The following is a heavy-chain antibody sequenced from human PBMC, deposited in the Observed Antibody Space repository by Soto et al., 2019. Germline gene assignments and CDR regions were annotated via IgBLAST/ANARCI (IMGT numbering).Heavy chain of an antibody. V-gene: IGHV4-61*01. Sequence: QVQLQESGPGLVKPSETLSLTCTVSGDSVSSGSYYWSWIRQPPGKGLEWIGYIFYSGSTNYNPSLKSRVTIXXDXSXXQFSLNLSSVTAADTAVYYCARGPLAVIAARHCDYWGQGILVTVSS. CDR3: ARGPLAVIAARHCDY. CDR1: GDSVSSGSYY. CDR2: IFYSGST. J-gene: IGHJ4*02. D-gene: IGHD2-15*01.